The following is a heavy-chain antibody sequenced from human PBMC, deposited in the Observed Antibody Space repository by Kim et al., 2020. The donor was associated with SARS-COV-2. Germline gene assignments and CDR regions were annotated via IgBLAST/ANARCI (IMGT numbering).Heavy chain of an antibody. J-gene: IGHJ6*02. CDR3: ARDGKQSYGMDV. D-gene: IGHD1-26*01. Sequence: YYNPSLKSRVTISVDTSKNQFSLNLGSVTAADTAVYFCARDGKQSYGMDVWGQGTTVTVSS. V-gene: IGHV4-39*07.